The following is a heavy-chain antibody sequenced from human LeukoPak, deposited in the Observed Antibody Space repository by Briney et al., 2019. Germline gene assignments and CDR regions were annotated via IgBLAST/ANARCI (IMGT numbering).Heavy chain of an antibody. D-gene: IGHD3-22*01. Sequence: ASVKVSCKASGGTFSSYAISWVRQAPGQGLEWMGGIIPIFGTANYAQKFQGRVTITADKSTSTAYMELSSLRSEDTAVYYCARDQYYDSKGWLDPWGQGTLVTVSS. V-gene: IGHV1-69*06. CDR2: IIPIFGTA. CDR1: GGTFSSYA. CDR3: ARDQYYDSKGWLDP. J-gene: IGHJ5*02.